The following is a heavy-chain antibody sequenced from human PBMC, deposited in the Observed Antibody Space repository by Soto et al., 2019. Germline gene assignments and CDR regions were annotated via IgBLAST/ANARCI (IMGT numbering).Heavy chain of an antibody. CDR1: GFTFSTYW. CDR3: VRDWSTFWGMDV. CDR2: IKQDGSEK. J-gene: IGHJ6*02. Sequence: GVSRRLSCAASGFTFSTYWMNWVRHAPGKGLKWVANIKQDGSEKYYVDSVKGRFAISRDNAKDSLFLQMNNLRAEDTAVYYCVRDWSTFWGMDVWGQGTTVTVSS. V-gene: IGHV3-7*01.